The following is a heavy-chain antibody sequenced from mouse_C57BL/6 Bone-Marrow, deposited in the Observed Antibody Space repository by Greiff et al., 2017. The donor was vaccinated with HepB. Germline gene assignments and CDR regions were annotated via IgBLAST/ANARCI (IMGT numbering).Heavy chain of an antibody. Sequence: VKVVESGAELVRPGTSVKMSCKASGYTFTNYWIGWAKQRPGNGLEWIGDIYPGGGYTNYNEKCKGKGTLTAEKSSSTAYMQFSSRTSEDSAIYYCARSGDYPYFDYWGQGTTLTVSS. V-gene: IGHV1-63*01. CDR3: ARSGDYPYFDY. CDR1: GYTFTNYW. J-gene: IGHJ2*01. CDR2: IYPGGGYT. D-gene: IGHD1-1*02.